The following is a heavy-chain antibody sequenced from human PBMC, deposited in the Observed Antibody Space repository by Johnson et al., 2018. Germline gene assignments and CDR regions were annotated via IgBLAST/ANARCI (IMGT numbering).Heavy chain of an antibody. CDR3: ARRDSYYYDSSGYRNGAFDI. D-gene: IGHD3-22*01. J-gene: IGHJ3*02. V-gene: IGHV4-4*02. Sequence: QVQLQESGPGLVKPSGTLSLTCAVSGGSISSSNWWSWVRQPPGKGLEWIGEIYHSGSTNYNPSLKSRVTISGDKSKNQFSLKLSSVTAADTAVYYCARRDSYYYDSSGYRNGAFDIWGQGTMVTVSS. CDR2: IYHSGST. CDR1: GGSISSSNW.